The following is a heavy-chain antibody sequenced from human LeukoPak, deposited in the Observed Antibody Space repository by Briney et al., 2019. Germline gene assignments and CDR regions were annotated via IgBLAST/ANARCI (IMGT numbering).Heavy chain of an antibody. V-gene: IGHV4-31*03. CDR3: ARSYGSSGYCFDY. J-gene: IGHJ4*02. CDR2: IYYSGST. D-gene: IGHD3-22*01. Sequence: SETLSLTCSVSGGSISSGVYYWSWIRQHPGKGLEWIEYIYYSGSTYYNPSLRSRVTISVHTSKNQFSLKLSSVTAADTAVYYCARSYGSSGYCFDYWGQGTLVTVSS. CDR1: GGSISSGVYY.